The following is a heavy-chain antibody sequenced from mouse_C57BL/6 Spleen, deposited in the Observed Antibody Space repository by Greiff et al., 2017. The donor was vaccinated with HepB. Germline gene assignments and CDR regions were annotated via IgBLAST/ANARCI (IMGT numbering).Heavy chain of an antibody. CDR2: INPSSGYT. D-gene: IGHD4-1*01. V-gene: IGHV1-4*01. Sequence: QVQLQQSGAELARPGASVKMSCKASGYTFTSYTMHWVKQRPGQGLEWIGYINPSSGYTKYNQKFKDKATLTADKSSSTAYMQLSSLTSEDSAVYYCARSSTGTVDYWGQGTTLTVSS. CDR3: ARSSTGTVDY. J-gene: IGHJ2*01. CDR1: GYTFTSYT.